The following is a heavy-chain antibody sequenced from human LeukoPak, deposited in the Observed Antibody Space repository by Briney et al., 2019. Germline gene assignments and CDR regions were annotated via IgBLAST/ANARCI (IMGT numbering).Heavy chain of an antibody. Sequence: PSETLSLTCTVSGGSIISYCWSWIRQPPGKGLEWIGYIHYSGTTNYNPSLKSRVTISVDTSKNQFSLKLSSVTAADTAVYYCARVSGGYDYLTYFDYWGQGTLVTVSS. J-gene: IGHJ4*02. CDR1: GGSIISYC. D-gene: IGHD5-12*01. CDR2: IHYSGTT. V-gene: IGHV4-59*12. CDR3: ARVSGGYDYLTYFDY.